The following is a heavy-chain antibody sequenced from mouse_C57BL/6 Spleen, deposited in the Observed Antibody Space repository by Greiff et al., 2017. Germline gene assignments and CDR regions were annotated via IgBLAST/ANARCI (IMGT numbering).Heavy chain of an antibody. CDR1: GYTFTSYW. CDR3: ARSAGSRDWYLDV. V-gene: IGHV1-53*01. J-gene: IGHJ1*03. D-gene: IGHD1-1*01. Sequence: QVQLQQPGTELVKPGASVKLSCKASGYTFTSYWMHWVKQRPGQGLEWIGKINPSNGGTNYNEKFKSKATLTVDTSSSTAYMQLSSLTSEDSAVYECARSAGSRDWYLDVWGTGTTVTVSS. CDR2: INPSNGGT.